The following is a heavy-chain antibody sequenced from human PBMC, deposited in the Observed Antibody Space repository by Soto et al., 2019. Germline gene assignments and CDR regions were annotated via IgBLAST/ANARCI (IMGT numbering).Heavy chain of an antibody. V-gene: IGHV3-21*01. D-gene: IGHD5-12*01. J-gene: IGHJ4*02. CDR1: GFTFSSYS. Sequence: EVQLVESGGGLVKPGGSLRLSCAASGFTFSSYSMNWVRQAPGKGLEWVSSISSGSGYIYSADSVKGQFTISRDNAKNSRYLQMNSLRAEDTAVYYCARDRRDGYNFDYWGQGTLVTVSS. CDR3: ARDRRDGYNFDY. CDR2: ISSGSGYI.